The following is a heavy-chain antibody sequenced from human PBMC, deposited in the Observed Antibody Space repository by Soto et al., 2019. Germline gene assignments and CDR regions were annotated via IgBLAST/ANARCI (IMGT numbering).Heavy chain of an antibody. V-gene: IGHV3-23*01. J-gene: IGHJ4*02. D-gene: IGHD6-6*01. Sequence: GGSLRLSCAASGFIFSNYAMSWVRQAPGKGLEWVSFISGSGSSTYYADSVKGRFTISRGNSKNTLYLQMNSLRAEDAAVYYCVREASSSGLHLDHWGRGTLVTVSS. CDR1: GFIFSNYA. CDR3: VREASSSGLHLDH. CDR2: ISGSGSST.